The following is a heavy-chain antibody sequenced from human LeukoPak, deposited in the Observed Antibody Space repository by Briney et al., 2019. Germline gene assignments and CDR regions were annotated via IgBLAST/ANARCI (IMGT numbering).Heavy chain of an antibody. D-gene: IGHD1-26*01. CDR2: IYYSGST. Sequence: SETLSLTCTVSGGSISSYYWSWIRQPPGKGLEWIGYIYYSGSTNYNPSLKSRVTISVDTSKNQFSLKLSSVTAADTAVYYCARGRGGSYGYYYYYYMDVWGKGTTVTVSS. CDR3: ARGRGGSYGYYYYYYMDV. CDR1: GGSISSYY. J-gene: IGHJ6*03. V-gene: IGHV4-59*01.